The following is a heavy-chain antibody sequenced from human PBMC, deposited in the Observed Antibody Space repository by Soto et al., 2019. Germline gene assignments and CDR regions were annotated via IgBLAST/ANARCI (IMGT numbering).Heavy chain of an antibody. V-gene: IGHV1-18*01. CDR2: ISAYNVNT. D-gene: IGHD5-18*01. J-gene: IGHJ4*02. CDR3: ARDAEDTAMVYFDY. CDR1: GYTFTSYG. Sequence: ASVKVSCKASGYTFTSYGISWVRQAPGQGLEWMGWISAYNVNTNYAQKLQGRVTMTTDTSTSTAYMELRSLRSDDTAVYYCARDAEDTAMVYFDYWGQGTLVTVSS.